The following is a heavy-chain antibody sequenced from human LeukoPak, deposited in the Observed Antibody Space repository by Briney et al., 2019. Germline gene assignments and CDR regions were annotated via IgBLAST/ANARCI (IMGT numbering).Heavy chain of an antibody. J-gene: IGHJ4*02. CDR3: ARVDSSGWSYNDY. CDR1: GFTFSSYE. CDR2: ISSSGSTI. Sequence: PGGSLRLSCAASGFTFSSYEMNWVRQAPGKGLEWVPYISSSGSTIYYADSVKGRFTISRDNAKNSLYLQMNSLRAEDTAVYYCARVDSSGWSYNDYWGQGTLVTVSS. V-gene: IGHV3-48*03. D-gene: IGHD6-19*01.